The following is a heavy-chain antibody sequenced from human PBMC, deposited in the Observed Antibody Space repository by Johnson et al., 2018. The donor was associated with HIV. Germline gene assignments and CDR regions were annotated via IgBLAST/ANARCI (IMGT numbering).Heavy chain of an antibody. J-gene: IGHJ3*02. CDR1: GFTFSSYA. V-gene: IGHV3-30-3*01. Sequence: QVQLVESGGGVVQPGRSLRLSCAASGFTFSSYAMHWVRQAPGKGLEWVAVISYDGSNKYYADSVKGRFTISRDNSKNTLYLQMNSLRAEDTAVYYCTVPASIAVAGLGAFDI. CDR3: TVPASIAVAGLGAFDI. D-gene: IGHD6-19*01. CDR2: ISYDGSNK.